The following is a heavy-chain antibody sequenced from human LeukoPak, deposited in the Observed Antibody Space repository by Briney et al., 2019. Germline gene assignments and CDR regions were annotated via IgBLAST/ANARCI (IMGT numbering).Heavy chain of an antibody. Sequence: GGSLRLSCAASGFTFSSYWMSWVRQAPGKGLEWVANIKQDGSEKYYVDSVKGRFTISRDNAKNSLYLQMNSLRAEDTAVYYCARDQVTTVKSGYYYYMDVWGKGTTVTVSS. D-gene: IGHD4-11*01. J-gene: IGHJ6*03. V-gene: IGHV3-7*01. CDR3: ARDQVTTVKSGYYYYMDV. CDR1: GFTFSSYW. CDR2: IKQDGSEK.